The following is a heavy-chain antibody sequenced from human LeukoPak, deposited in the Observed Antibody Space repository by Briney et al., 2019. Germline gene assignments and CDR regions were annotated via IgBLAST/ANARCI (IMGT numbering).Heavy chain of an antibody. CDR3: ARDWKDYGDYAEPHY. D-gene: IGHD4-17*01. J-gene: IGHJ4*02. Sequence: ASVKVSCKASGYTFTSYYMHWVRQAPGQGLEWMGIINPSGGSTSYAQKFQGRVTMTRDTSTSTVYMELSSLRSEDTAVYYCARDWKDYGDYAEPHYWGQGTLVTVSS. V-gene: IGHV1-46*01. CDR2: INPSGGST. CDR1: GYTFTSYY.